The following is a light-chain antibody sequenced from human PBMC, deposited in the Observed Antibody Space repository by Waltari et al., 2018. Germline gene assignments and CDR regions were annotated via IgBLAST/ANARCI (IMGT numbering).Light chain of an antibody. J-gene: IGLJ2*01. Sequence: QSALTQPHSASGSPGHSVTISCSGSSSDIGTYKFVSWYQTHPGKSPKLIIYEVNQRPSGVPDRYSGSKSGNTSSLTVSGLLPEDEADYYCSSYAGTKKLLFGGVTRLTVL. V-gene: IGLV2-8*01. CDR2: EVN. CDR3: SSYAGTKKLL. CDR1: SSDIGTYKF.